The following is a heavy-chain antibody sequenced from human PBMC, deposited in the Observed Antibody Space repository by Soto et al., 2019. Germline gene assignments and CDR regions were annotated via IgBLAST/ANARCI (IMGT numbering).Heavy chain of an antibody. CDR1: GFTFSSYG. Sequence: GRSLKISCAASGFTFSSYGMHWVRQAPGKGLEWVAVIWYDGSNKYYADSVKGRFTISRDNSKNTLYLQMNSLRAEDTAVYYCARGQEPLGYYYYGMDVWGQGTTVTVSS. J-gene: IGHJ6*02. D-gene: IGHD1-26*01. CDR3: ARGQEPLGYYYYGMDV. CDR2: IWYDGSNK. V-gene: IGHV3-33*01.